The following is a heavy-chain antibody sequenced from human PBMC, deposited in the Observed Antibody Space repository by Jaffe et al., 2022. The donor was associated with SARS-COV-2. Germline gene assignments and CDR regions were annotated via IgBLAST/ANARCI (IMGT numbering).Heavy chain of an antibody. CDR3: ARDLWALQGVPAYYYYYGMDV. Sequence: QVQLVESGGGVVQPGRSLRLSCAASGFTFSSYGMHWVRQAPGKGLEWVAVIWYDGSNKYYADSVKGRFTISRDNSKNTLYLQMNSLRAEDTAVYYCARDLWALQGVPAYYYYYGMDVWGQGTTVTVSS. CDR2: IWYDGSNK. V-gene: IGHV3-33*01. J-gene: IGHJ6*02. CDR1: GFTFSSYG. D-gene: IGHD2-2*01.